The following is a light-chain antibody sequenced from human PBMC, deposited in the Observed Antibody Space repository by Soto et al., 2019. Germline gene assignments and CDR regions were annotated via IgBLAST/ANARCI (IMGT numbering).Light chain of an antibody. J-gene: IGKJ5*01. Sequence: EIVLTQSPGTLSLSPGVRATLSCRTSQSVSTSKLAWYQQRPGQAPRLLMYDASRRATGIPDRFSGSGSGTEFTLTISSLQSEDFAVYYCQQYNKWPPITFGQGTRLEIK. V-gene: IGKV3D-15*01. CDR3: QQYNKWPPIT. CDR2: DAS. CDR1: QSVSTSK.